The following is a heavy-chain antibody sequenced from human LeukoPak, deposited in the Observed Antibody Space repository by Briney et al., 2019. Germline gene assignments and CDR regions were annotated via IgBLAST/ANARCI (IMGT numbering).Heavy chain of an antibody. Sequence: GASVKVSCKASGYTFTSYYMHWVRQAPGQGLEWMGIINPSGGSTSYAQKFQGRVTMTRDMSTSTVYMELSSLRSEDTAVYYCAVPNLVRSPWFDPWGQGTLVTVSS. CDR3: AVPNLVRSPWFDP. J-gene: IGHJ5*02. CDR2: INPSGGST. CDR1: GYTFTSYY. D-gene: IGHD2-8*01. V-gene: IGHV1-46*01.